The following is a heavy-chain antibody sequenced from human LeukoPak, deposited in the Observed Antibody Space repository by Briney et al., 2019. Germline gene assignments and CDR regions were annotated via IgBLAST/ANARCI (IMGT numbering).Heavy chain of an antibody. D-gene: IGHD2-2*01. CDR2: IYHSGNI. CDR3: ARSPRPCSSTSCYAKTADGAFDI. V-gene: IGHV4-38-2*01. J-gene: IGHJ3*02. Sequence: SETLSLTCAVSGYSISSGYYWGWIRQPPGKGLEWIGSIYHSGNIYYNPSLKSRDTISVDTSKNQFSLNLSSVTAADTAVYYCARSPRPCSSTSCYAKTADGAFDIWGQGTMVTVSS. CDR1: GYSISSGYY.